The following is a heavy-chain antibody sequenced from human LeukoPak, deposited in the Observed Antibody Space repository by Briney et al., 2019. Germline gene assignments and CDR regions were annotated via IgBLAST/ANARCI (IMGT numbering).Heavy chain of an antibody. CDR3: AGDRTMVRGVMGDVCDI. CDR2: ISWNGGST. Sequence: PGGSLRLSCEGSGFTFDDYGVSWVRQAAGKGLEWVSGISWNGGSTSHADSVKARFTISRDNAKNSLYLQMNSLRAEDTTCDQCAGDRTMVRGVMGDVCDIWAQDTRHSVFS. CDR1: GFTFDDYG. J-gene: IGHJ3*02. D-gene: IGHD3-10*01. V-gene: IGHV3-20*01.